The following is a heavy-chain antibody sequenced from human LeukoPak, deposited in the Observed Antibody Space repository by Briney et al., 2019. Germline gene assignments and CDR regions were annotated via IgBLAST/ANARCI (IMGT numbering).Heavy chain of an antibody. Sequence: SETLSLTCAVYGGSFSGYYWSWIRQPPGKGLEWIGEINHSGSTNYNPSLKSRVTISVDTSKNQFSLKLSSVTAADTAVYYRARAYGYYYYYMDVWGKGTTVTVSS. CDR3: ARAYGYYYYYMDV. CDR1: GGSFSGYY. D-gene: IGHD3-10*01. CDR2: INHSGST. V-gene: IGHV4-34*01. J-gene: IGHJ6*03.